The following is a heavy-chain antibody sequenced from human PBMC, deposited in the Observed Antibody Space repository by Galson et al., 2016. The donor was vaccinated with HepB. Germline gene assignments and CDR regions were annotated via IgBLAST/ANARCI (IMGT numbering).Heavy chain of an antibody. Sequence: SLRLSCAASGFTFDNYGMTWVRQASGKGLEWVSIISGCGTSTYYADSVKGRFTISRDNSKNTVFLQMNSLRAEDTAQYYCAKNRKHFETLTGWTYAACDVWCQGTIVTVSS. CDR2: ISGCGTST. D-gene: IGHD3-9*01. CDR3: AKNRKHFETLTGWTYAACDV. CDR1: GFTFDNYG. J-gene: IGHJ3*01. V-gene: IGHV3-23*01.